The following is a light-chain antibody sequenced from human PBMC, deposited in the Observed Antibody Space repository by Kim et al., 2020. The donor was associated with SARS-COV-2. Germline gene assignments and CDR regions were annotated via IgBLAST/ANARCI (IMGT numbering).Light chain of an antibody. CDR3: QVWDTSSDYPGV. CDR1: KIGDKR. Sequence: PEHAARIQCGGSKIGDKRVNCYQKTPGQAPIVGVISGTDRPSGIPERCSGSNFGNTATLTVSRVEAGDEADYYCQVWDTSSDYPGVFGGGTKLTVL. V-gene: IGLV3-21*01. CDR2: SGT. J-gene: IGLJ3*02.